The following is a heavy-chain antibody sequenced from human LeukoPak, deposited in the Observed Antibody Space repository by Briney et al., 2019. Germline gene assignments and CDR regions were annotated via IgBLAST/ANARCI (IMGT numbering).Heavy chain of an antibody. Sequence: GGSLRLSCAASGFIFKKYWMNWVRQVPGKGLECLANIKEDGSETYYADSVKGRFTISRDNPKNLLFLQINSLRADDTAVYYCARDRRVGATLDAFDIWGQGTMVTVSS. J-gene: IGHJ3*02. CDR2: IKEDGSET. V-gene: IGHV3-7*01. D-gene: IGHD1-26*01. CDR3: ARDRRVGATLDAFDI. CDR1: GFIFKKYW.